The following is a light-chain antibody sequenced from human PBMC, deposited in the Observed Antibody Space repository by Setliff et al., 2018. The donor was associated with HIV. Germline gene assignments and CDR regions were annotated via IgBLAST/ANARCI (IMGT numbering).Light chain of an antibody. CDR1: NSDIGGYNY. CDR2: QLI. V-gene: IGLV2-14*01. CDR3: CSNTGSNTYV. J-gene: IGLJ1*01. Sequence: QSVLTQPASVSGSPGQSITTSCTGTNSDIGGYNYVSWYQQLPGEAPKLIIFQLINRPSGVSDRFSGSKSGNTASLTISGLQAEDEADYYCCSNTGSNTYVFGSGTKVTVL.